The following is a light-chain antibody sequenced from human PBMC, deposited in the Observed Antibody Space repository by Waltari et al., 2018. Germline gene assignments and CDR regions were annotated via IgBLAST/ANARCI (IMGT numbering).Light chain of an antibody. V-gene: IGKV4-1*01. CDR1: QSVLYSSNNRNY. J-gene: IGKJ4*01. CDR3: QQYYTTPLT. CDR2: WAS. Sequence: DIVMTQSPDSLAVSLGERANIHCKSSQSVLYSSNNRNYLTWYQQKPGQPPKLLIYWASIRESGVPDRFSGSGSGTDFTLTISSLQAEDVAVYYCQQYYTTPLTFGGGTKVEIK.